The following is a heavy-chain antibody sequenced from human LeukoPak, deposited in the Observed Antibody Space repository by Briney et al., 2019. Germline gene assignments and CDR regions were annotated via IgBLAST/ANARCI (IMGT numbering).Heavy chain of an antibody. D-gene: IGHD5-12*01. CDR3: ARDWRETGYHFDF. CDR1: GYTFTGYY. V-gene: IGHV1-2*02. Sequence: ASVKVSCKASGYTFTGYYMHWVRQAPGQGLEWMGWINPNSGGTNYAQKFQGRVTMTRDTSITTAYMELTSLRSDDTAVYFCARDWRETGYHFDFWGQGSLVTVSS. J-gene: IGHJ4*02. CDR2: INPNSGGT.